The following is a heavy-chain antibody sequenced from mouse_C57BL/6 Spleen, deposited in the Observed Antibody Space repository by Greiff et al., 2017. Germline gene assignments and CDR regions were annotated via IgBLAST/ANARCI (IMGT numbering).Heavy chain of an antibody. Sequence: QVQLQQPGAELVKPGASVKMSCKASGYTFTSYWITWVKQRPGQGLEWIGDLYPGSGSTNYNEKFKSKATLTVDTSSSTAYMQLSSLTSEDSAVYYCALYYGSRDWYFDVWGTGTTVTVSS. J-gene: IGHJ1*03. V-gene: IGHV1-55*01. CDR2: LYPGSGST. D-gene: IGHD1-1*01. CDR1: GYTFTSYW. CDR3: ALYYGSRDWYFDV.